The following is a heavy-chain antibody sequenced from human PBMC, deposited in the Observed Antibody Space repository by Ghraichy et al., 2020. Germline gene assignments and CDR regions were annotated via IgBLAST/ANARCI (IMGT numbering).Heavy chain of an antibody. V-gene: IGHV4-59*01. J-gene: IGHJ2*01. CDR3: ARCIKANGYSSGWSFLYWYFDL. CDR2: IYYSGST. CDR1: GGSISSYY. Sequence: SETLSLTCTVSGGSISSYYWSWIRQPPGKGLEWIGYIYYSGSTNYNPSLKSRVTISVDTSKNQFSLKLSSVTAADTAVYYCARCIKANGYSSGWSFLYWYFDLWGRGTLVTVSS. D-gene: IGHD6-19*01.